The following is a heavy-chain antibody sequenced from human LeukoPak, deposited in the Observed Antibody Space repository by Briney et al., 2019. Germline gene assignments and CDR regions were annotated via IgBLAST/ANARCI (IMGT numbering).Heavy chain of an antibody. Sequence: GGSLRLSCEASGFTFSAYAMTWVRQAPRKGLEWVSSIGSDNKPHYSESVKGRFAISRDNSKNTLFLQLHNLRVEDTALYYCAGDLHYYVAMDVWGQGTTVTVSS. CDR3: AGDLHYYVAMDV. CDR1: GFTFSAYA. V-gene: IGHV3-23*05. D-gene: IGHD3-10*02. CDR2: IGSDNKP. J-gene: IGHJ6*02.